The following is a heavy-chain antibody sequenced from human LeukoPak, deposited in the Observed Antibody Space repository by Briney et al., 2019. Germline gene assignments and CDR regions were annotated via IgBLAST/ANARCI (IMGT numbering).Heavy chain of an antibody. Sequence: SQTLSLTCAISGDSVSSNSAAWNWIRLSPSRGLEWLGRTYYRSTWYFDYAVSVKSRITIKPDTSQNHFSLQVNSVTPEDTAVYYCERGAGALDSWGQGTLVTVSS. V-gene: IGHV6-1*01. CDR3: ERGAGALDS. CDR2: TYYRSTWYF. D-gene: IGHD6-19*01. CDR1: GDSVSSNSAA. J-gene: IGHJ4*02.